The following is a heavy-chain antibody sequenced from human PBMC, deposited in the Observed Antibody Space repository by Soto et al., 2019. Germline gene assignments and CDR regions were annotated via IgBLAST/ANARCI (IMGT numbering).Heavy chain of an antibody. CDR2: ISSSSSTI. CDR3: ARETQWLNWFDL. D-gene: IGHD6-19*01. J-gene: IGHJ5*02. Sequence: EVQLVESGGGLVQPGGSLRLSCAASGFTFSSYSMNWVRQAPGKGLEWVSYISSSSSTIYYADSVKGRFTISRDNAKNSLYLQRNGLRAEETAVYSCARETQWLNWFDLWGQGTLVTVSS. CDR1: GFTFSSYS. V-gene: IGHV3-48*01.